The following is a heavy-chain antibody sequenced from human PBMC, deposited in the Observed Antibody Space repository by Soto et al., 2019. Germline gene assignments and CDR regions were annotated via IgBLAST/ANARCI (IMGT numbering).Heavy chain of an antibody. Sequence: QVQLVQSGAEVKKPGASLRVSCETSGGTSTIYTITWVRQAPGQGLQWMARIVPTLRITNYAQEFQGRLTITADSSTSTAHIELTSLTSEDTAGYYCATDKYGAGRVGVHFWGQGTLVTVSS. V-gene: IGHV1-69*08. CDR3: ATDKYGAGRVGVHF. CDR2: IVPTLRIT. J-gene: IGHJ4*02. CDR1: GGTSTIYT. D-gene: IGHD3-3*02.